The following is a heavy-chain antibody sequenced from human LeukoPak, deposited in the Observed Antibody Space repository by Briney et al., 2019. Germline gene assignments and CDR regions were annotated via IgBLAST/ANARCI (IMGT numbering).Heavy chain of an antibody. V-gene: IGHV3-7*01. D-gene: IGHD2-2*01. CDR1: GFTFSNYW. Sequence: GGSLRLSCAASGFTFSNYWMSWVRQAPGKGLEWVANIKQDGSEKNYVDSVKGRFTISRDKAKNSLYLQMNSLRAEDTAVYYCARRRCSSTSCFFDYWGQGTLVTVSS. CDR2: IKQDGSEK. CDR3: ARRRCSSTSCFFDY. J-gene: IGHJ4*02.